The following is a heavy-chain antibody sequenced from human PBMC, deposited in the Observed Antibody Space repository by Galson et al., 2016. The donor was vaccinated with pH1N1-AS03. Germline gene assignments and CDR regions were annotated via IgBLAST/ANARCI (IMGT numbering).Heavy chain of an antibody. CDR3: ARHQITAVGTNYGMDV. CDR1: GYRFTSYW. D-gene: IGHD6-13*01. V-gene: IGHV5-51*01. CDR2: IYPGDSDT. Sequence: QSGAEVKKPGESLKISCKGSGYRFTSYWIGWVRQMPGKGLEWMGIIYPGDSDTRYSPSFQGQVTISADKSISTAYLQWSSLKASDTAMYYCARHQITAVGTNYGMDVWGQGTTVPVSS. J-gene: IGHJ6*02.